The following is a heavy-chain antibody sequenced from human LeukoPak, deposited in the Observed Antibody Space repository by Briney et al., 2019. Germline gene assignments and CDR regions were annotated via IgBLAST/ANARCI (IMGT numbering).Heavy chain of an antibody. D-gene: IGHD6-6*01. CDR3: ARYGSSPYYFDY. V-gene: IGHV4-59*08. CDR1: GGSINSFY. J-gene: IGHJ4*02. CDR2: LYYSGSP. Sequence: SETLSLTCTVSGGSINSFYWSWIRQPPGKGLEWIGFLYYSGSPNYNPSLKSRVTISLDTSKNQLSLKLTSVTAADTAVYYCARYGSSPYYFDYWGQGTLVTVSS.